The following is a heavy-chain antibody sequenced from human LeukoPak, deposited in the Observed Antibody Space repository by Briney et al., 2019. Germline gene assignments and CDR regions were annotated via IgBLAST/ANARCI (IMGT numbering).Heavy chain of an antibody. CDR2: IDTTTGNP. V-gene: IGHV7-4-1*02. CDR1: GYPFSAHF. Sequence: EASVRVSCKASGYPFSAHFLNWVRQAPRQGLEWMGNIDTTTGNPRYAQDFTGRFVFSLDTSVSTAYLQITSLKADDTAAYYCVRGTPTPGMDYWGQGTQVTVSS. CDR3: VRGTPTPGMDY. J-gene: IGHJ4*02. D-gene: IGHD3-10*01.